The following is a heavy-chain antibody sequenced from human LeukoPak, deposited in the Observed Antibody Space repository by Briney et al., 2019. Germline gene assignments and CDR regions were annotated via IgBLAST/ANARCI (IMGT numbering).Heavy chain of an antibody. CDR1: GGSISSSSYY. V-gene: IGHV4-61*01. CDR2: IYYSGST. CDR3: AREEGYWFDP. J-gene: IGHJ5*02. Sequence: SETLSLTCTVSGGSISSSSYYWSWIRQPPGKGLEWIGYIYYSGSTNYNPSLKSRVTISVDTSKNQFSLKLSSVTAADTAVYYCAREEGYWFDPWGQGTLVTASS.